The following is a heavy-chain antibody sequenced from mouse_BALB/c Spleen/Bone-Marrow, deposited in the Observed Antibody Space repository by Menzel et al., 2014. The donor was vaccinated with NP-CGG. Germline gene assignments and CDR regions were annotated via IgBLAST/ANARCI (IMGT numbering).Heavy chain of an antibody. CDR2: INPSNGDT. Sequence: VKLVESGAELVKPGASVKLSCKASGYTFTSYYLYWVKQRPGQGLEWIGEINPSNGDTNFNEKFKSKASLTVDISSNTTYMQLSSLTSEDSAVYYCTRYDGYFTLFAYWGQGTLVTVSA. CDR3: TRYDGYFTLFAY. J-gene: IGHJ3*01. D-gene: IGHD2-3*01. V-gene: IGHV1-53*01. CDR1: GYTFTSYY.